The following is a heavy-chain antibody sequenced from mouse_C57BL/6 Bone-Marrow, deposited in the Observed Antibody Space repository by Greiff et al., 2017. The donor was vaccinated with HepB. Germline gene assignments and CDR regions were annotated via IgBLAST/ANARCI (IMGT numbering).Heavy chain of an antibody. Sequence: QVQLKQPGAELVKPGASVKMSCKASGYTFTSYWITWVKQRPGQGLEWIGDIYPGSGSTNYNEKFKGKATLTVDTSSSTAYMQLSSLTSEDSAVYYCARKDINTGVAYYAMDYWGQGTPAPVS. D-gene: IGHD1-1*01. CDR1: GYTFTSYW. V-gene: IGHV1-55*01. CDR3: ARKDINTGVAYYAMDY. CDR2: IYPGSGST. J-gene: IGHJ4*01.